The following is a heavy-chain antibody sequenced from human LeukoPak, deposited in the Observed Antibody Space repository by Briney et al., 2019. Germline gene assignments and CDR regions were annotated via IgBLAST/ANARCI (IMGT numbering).Heavy chain of an antibody. Sequence: GRFTISRDNAKNSLYLQMDSLRAEDTAVYYCARGDFFDSSGYYCESRSFDYWGQGTLVTVSS. J-gene: IGHJ4*02. CDR3: ARGDFFDSSGYYCESRSFDY. V-gene: IGHV3-11*06. D-gene: IGHD3-22*01.